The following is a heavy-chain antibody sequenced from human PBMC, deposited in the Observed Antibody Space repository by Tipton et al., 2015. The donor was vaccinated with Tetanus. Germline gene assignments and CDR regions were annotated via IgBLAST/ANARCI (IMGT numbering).Heavy chain of an antibody. CDR1: GFTFDYYT. D-gene: IGHD5-24*01. J-gene: IGHJ4*02. V-gene: IGHV3-43*01. Sequence: GSLRLSCAGSGFTFDYYTLHWVRQVPGKGLEWVSLISGDGETTFYADSVKGRFIISRDNSNNSLFLQMTSLTAEDTAIYFCAKDSPELATGYYFDSWGQGTLVTVSS. CDR3: AKDSPELATGYYFDS. CDR2: ISGDGETT.